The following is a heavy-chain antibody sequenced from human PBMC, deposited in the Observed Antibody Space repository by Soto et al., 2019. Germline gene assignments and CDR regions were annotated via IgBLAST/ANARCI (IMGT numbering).Heavy chain of an antibody. D-gene: IGHD3-16*01. J-gene: IGHJ4*02. CDR1: GGSMRSHY. CDR2: VFYGGT. CDR3: ASYRGALYFES. Sequence: SEPLCHPSCVSGGSMRSHYWRLIRQSPDKGLEWLGYVFYGGTDYNPSLGGRVSMSVETSKSQFSLKLTSVTVADTAVYYCASYRGALYFESWGPGILVTGS. V-gene: IGHV4-59*11.